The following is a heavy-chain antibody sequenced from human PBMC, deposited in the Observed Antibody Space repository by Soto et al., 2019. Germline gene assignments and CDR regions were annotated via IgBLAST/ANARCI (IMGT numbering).Heavy chain of an antibody. CDR1: GYSFTSYW. CDR3: ARVWGEYYYDSSGYYLYY. CDR2: IYPGDSDT. D-gene: IGHD3-22*01. J-gene: IGHJ4*02. V-gene: IGHV5-51*01. Sequence: GESLKISWKGPGYSFTSYWIGLVRQMPVKGLELRGIIYPGDSDTRYSPSFQGQVTISADKSISTAYLQWSSLKASYTAMYYCARVWGEYYYDSSGYYLYYWGQGTLDTVSS.